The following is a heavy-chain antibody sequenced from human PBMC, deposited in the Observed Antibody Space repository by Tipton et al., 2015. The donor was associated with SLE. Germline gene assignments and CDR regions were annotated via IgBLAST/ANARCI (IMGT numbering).Heavy chain of an antibody. D-gene: IGHD1-26*01. Sequence: TLSLTCTVSGGSISSDYWSWIRQTPGMGLQWIGHIHYSGSTNYNPSLKSRVIISVDTSKNQFSLKLSSVTAADTAVYYCARDQGGSYESRTDAFDIWGQGTMVTVSS. CDR3: ARDQGGSYESRTDAFDI. V-gene: IGHV4-59*01. CDR1: GGSISSDY. CDR2: IHYSGST. J-gene: IGHJ3*02.